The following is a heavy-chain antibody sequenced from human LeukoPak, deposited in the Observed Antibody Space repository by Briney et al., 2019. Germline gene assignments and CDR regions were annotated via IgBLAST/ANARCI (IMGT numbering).Heavy chain of an antibody. V-gene: IGHV4-59*01. D-gene: IGHD3-10*01. CDR2: IYYSGST. J-gene: IGHJ2*01. CDR3: ARNYYTSVTYDYWYFDL. CDR1: GGSISSYY. Sequence: TSETLSLTCTVSGGSISSYYWSWIRQPPGKGLEWIGYIYYSGSTNYNPSLKSRVTISVDTSKNQFSLKLSSVTAADTAVYYCARNYYTSVTYDYWYFDLWGRGTLVTVSS.